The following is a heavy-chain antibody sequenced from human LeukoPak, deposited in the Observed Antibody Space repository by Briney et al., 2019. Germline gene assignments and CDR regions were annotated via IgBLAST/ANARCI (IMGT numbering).Heavy chain of an antibody. CDR1: GFTFSSYG. CDR2: IWYDGSNK. V-gene: IGHV3-33*01. J-gene: IGHJ4*02. D-gene: IGHD2-2*01. CDR3: ARGPPYCSSTSCYLEY. Sequence: GGSLRLSCAASGFTFSSYGMHWVRQAPGKGLEWVAVIWYDGSNKYYADSVKGRFTISRDNSKNTLYLQMNSLRAEDTAVYYCARGPPYCSSTSCYLEYWGRGTLVTVSS.